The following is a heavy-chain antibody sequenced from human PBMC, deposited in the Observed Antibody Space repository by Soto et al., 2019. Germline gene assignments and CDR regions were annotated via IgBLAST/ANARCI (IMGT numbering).Heavy chain of an antibody. D-gene: IGHD5-12*01. CDR1: GGIFRSSFA. V-gene: IGHV1-69*13. J-gene: IGHJ3*02. CDR2: IIPIIGTG. CDR3: ARERERSRWLQFLHDAFDI. Sequence: SVKVSCKVSGGIFRSSFAISWVRQAPGQGLEWMGGIIPIIGTGKYAEKFQGRVIITADESTSTAYMEVRSLRSDDTAVYYCARERERSRWLQFLHDAFDIWGQGTMVTVSS.